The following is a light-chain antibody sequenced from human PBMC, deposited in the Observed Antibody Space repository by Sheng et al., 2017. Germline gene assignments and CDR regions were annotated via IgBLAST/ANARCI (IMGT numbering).Light chain of an antibody. J-gene: IGLJ2*01. CDR3: ETWDRNIQV. Sequence: QPVLTQSSSASSSLGSSVKLTCTLNSGHSGYIIAWHQQQPGKAPRYLMKLAGSGTFHKGSGVPDRFSGSSSGADRYLIISNLQSEDEAVYYCETWDRNIQVFGGGTKLAVL. V-gene: IGLV4-60*03. CDR2: LAGSGTF. CDR1: SGHSGYI.